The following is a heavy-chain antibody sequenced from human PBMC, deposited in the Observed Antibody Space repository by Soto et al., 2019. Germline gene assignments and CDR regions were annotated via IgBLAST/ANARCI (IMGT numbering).Heavy chain of an antibody. D-gene: IGHD5-18*01. J-gene: IGHJ4*02. Sequence: GGSLRLSCAVSGVTLSNVWMNWVRQAPGKGPEWVGRIKSKTDGGTVEYAAPVKDRFTISRDDSENTLYLQMNSLKTEDTAVYYCSHGYYQYFESWGQGTLVTVSS. CDR3: SHGYYQYFES. V-gene: IGHV3-15*07. CDR1: GVTLSNVW. CDR2: IKSKTDGGTV.